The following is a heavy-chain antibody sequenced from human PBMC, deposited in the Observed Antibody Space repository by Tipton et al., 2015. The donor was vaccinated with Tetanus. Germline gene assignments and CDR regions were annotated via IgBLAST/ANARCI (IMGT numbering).Heavy chain of an antibody. Sequence: SLRLSCAASGFTFSSYAMSWVRQAPGKGLEWVSAISGSGGSTYYADSVKGRFTISRDTSKNTLYLQLNSLRAEDTAVFYCAKATGYWDAFDIWGQGTMVTVSS. D-gene: IGHD3-22*01. CDR1: GFTFSSYA. CDR3: AKATGYWDAFDI. J-gene: IGHJ3*02. CDR2: ISGSGGST. V-gene: IGHV3-23*01.